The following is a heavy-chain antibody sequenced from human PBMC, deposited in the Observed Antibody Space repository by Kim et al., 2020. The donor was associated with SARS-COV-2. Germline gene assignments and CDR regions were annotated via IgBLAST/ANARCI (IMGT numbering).Heavy chain of an antibody. CDR1: GFTFSSYA. V-gene: IGHV3-23*01. CDR2: ISCSGGST. D-gene: IGHD2-21*02. Sequence: GGSLRLSCAASGFTFSSYAMSWVRQAPGKGLEWVSAISCSGGSTYYADSVKGRFTISRDNSKNTLYLKMNSLRAEDTAVYYCATGPVVTAIQYYYYGMDVWGQGTTVTVS. J-gene: IGHJ6*02. CDR3: ATGPVVTAIQYYYYGMDV.